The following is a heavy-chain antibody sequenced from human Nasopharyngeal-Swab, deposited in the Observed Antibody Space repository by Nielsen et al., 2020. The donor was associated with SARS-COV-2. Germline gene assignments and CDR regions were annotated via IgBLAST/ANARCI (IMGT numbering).Heavy chain of an antibody. CDR3: ARRSDWFDP. CDR2: INHSGST. CDR1: GGSFSGYY. J-gene: IGHJ5*02. Sequence: GSLRLSCAVYGGSFSGYYWSWIRQPPGKGLEWIGEINHSGSTNYNPSLKSRVTMSVDTSKNQFSLKLSSVTAADTAVYYCARRSDWFDPWGQGTLVTVSS. V-gene: IGHV4-34*01.